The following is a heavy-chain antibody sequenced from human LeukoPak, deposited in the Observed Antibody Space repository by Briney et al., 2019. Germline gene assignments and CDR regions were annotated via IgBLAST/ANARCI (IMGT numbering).Heavy chain of an antibody. V-gene: IGHV3-30-3*01. CDR3: ARDIVAARPVYYFDY. CDR2: ISYDGSNK. CDR1: GFTFSSYA. J-gene: IGHJ4*02. D-gene: IGHD6-6*01. Sequence: PGGSLRLSCAASGFTFSSYAMHWVRQAPGKGLECVAVISYDGSNKYYADSVKGRFTISRDNSKNTLYLQMNSLRAEDTAVYYCARDIVAARPVYYFDYWGQGTLVTVSS.